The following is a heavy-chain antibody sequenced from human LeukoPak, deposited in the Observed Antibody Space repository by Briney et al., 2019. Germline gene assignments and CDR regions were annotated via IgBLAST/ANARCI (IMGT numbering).Heavy chain of an antibody. CDR1: GFTFSSYA. V-gene: IGHV3-23*01. CDR3: AKDAGSRRYCSGGSCYSAYDY. J-gene: IGHJ4*02. D-gene: IGHD2-15*01. CDR2: ISGSGGST. Sequence: GGSLRLSCAASGFTFSSYAMSWVRQAPGKGLEWVSAISGSGGSTYYADSVKGRFTISRDNSKNTLYLQMNSLRAEDTAVYYCAKDAGSRRYCSGGSCYSAYDYWGQGPWSPSPQ.